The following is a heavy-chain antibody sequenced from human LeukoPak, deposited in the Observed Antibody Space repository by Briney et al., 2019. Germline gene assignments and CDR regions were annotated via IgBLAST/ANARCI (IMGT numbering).Heavy chain of an antibody. CDR1: GGTFSSYT. CDR3: ARGYHGDSRYNWFDP. V-gene: IGHV1-46*01. CDR2: INPSGGST. D-gene: IGHD4-17*01. J-gene: IGHJ5*02. Sequence: ASVQVSCKASGGTFSSYTISWVRQAPGQGLEWMGIINPSGGSTSYAQKFQGRVTMTRDTPTSTVYMELSGLRSEDTAVYYCARGYHGDSRYNWFDPWGQGTLVTVSS.